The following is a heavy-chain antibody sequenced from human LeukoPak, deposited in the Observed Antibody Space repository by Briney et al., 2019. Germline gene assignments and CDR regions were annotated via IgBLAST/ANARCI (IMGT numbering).Heavy chain of an antibody. D-gene: IGHD6-19*01. J-gene: IGHJ5*02. CDR1: GGSIRSYY. V-gene: IGHV4-59*01. CDR3: AREYSSGWLHKTNWFDP. Sequence: PSETLSLTCTVSGGSIRSYYWSWIRQPPGKGLEWIGYIYYSGSTNYNPSLKSRVTISVDTSKNQFSLKLSSVTAADTAVYYCAREYSSGWLHKTNWFDPWGQGTLVTVSS. CDR2: IYYSGST.